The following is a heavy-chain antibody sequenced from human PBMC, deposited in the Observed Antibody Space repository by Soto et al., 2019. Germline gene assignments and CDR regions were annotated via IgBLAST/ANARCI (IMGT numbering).Heavy chain of an antibody. CDR2: IFYSGST. V-gene: IGHV4-39*01. CDR3: ARHLTYCSAGSCYSDFPYYGMDV. J-gene: IGHJ6*02. Sequence: PSETLYLTCIVSGGTIRICIYYWVWILQPPGKELEWFGSIFYSGSTYYNPSLKSRVTISVDTSKNQFSLKLSSVTAADTAVYYCARHLTYCSAGSCYSDFPYYGMDVWGQGTTVTVS. D-gene: IGHD2-15*01. CDR1: GGTIRICIYY.